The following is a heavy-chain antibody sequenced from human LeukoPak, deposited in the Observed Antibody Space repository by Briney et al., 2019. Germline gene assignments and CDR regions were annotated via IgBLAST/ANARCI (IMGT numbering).Heavy chain of an antibody. CDR1: GYSFTSYW. CDR3: ARRSSHGGYYYIDY. D-gene: IGHD3-10*01. J-gene: IGHJ4*02. Sequence: GESLKISCKGSGYSFTSYWIGWVRQMPGKGLEWMAIIYPGDSDTRYSPSFQGQVTISADRSINTAYLQWSSLKASDTAMYYCARRSSHGGYYYIDYWGQGTLVTVSS. V-gene: IGHV5-51*01. CDR2: IYPGDSDT.